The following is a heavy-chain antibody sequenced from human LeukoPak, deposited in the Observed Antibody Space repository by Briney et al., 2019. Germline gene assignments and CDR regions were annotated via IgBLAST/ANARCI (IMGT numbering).Heavy chain of an antibody. D-gene: IGHD2-2*01. CDR1: GFTFSSSA. CDR3: AMASSTSSGWFDP. J-gene: IGHJ5*02. CDR2: ISASGGST. Sequence: GGSLRLSCAASGFTFSSSAMSWVRQVPGKGLEWVSGISASGGSTSYADSVRGRFTISRDNSKNTLYLQMNSLRAEDMAVYYCAMASSTSSGWFDPWGQGTPVTVSS. V-gene: IGHV3-23*01.